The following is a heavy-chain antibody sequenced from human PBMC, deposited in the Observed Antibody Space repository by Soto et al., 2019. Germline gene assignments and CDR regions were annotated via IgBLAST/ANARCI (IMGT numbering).Heavy chain of an antibody. J-gene: IGHJ4*02. Sequence: GGSLRLSCAASGFTFSSYAMHWVRQAPGKGLEWVAVISYDGSNKYYADSVKGRFTISRDNSKNTLYLQMNSLRAEDTAVYYCARDSDQHYYGSGTFLYYFDYWGQGTLVTVSS. CDR1: GFTFSSYA. CDR3: ARDSDQHYYGSGTFLYYFDY. CDR2: ISYDGSNK. D-gene: IGHD3-10*01. V-gene: IGHV3-30-3*01.